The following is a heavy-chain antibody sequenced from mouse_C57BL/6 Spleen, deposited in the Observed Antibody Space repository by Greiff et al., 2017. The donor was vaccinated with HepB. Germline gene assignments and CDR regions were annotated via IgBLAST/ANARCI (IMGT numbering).Heavy chain of an antibody. D-gene: IGHD2-4*01. CDR2: ISYDGSN. CDR3: ANYYDCDEFAY. Sequence: EVQLQESGPGLVKPSQSLSLTCSVTGYSITSGYYWNWIRQFPGNKLEWMGYISYDGSNNYNPSLKNRISITRDTSKNQFFLKLNSVTTEGTATYYCANYYDCDEFAYWGQGTLVTVSA. CDR1: GYSITSGYY. J-gene: IGHJ3*01. V-gene: IGHV3-6*01.